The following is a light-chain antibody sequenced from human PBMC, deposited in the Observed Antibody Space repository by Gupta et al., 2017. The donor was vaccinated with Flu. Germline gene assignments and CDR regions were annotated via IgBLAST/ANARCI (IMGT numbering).Light chain of an antibody. CDR3: SSYTSSSTVVYV. J-gene: IGLJ1*01. CDR1: SSDVGGYNY. CDR2: EVS. Sequence: QSALTQPASVSGSPGQSITISCTGTSSDVGGYNYVSWYQQHPAKAPKLMIYEVSNRPSGVPNRFSGSKSGNTASLTISGLQAEDEADYYCSSYTSSSTVVYVFGTGTKVTVL. V-gene: IGLV2-14*01.